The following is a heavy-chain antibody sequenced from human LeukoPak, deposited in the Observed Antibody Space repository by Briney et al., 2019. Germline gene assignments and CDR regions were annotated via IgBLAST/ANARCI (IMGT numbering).Heavy chain of an antibody. J-gene: IGHJ3*02. V-gene: IGHV3-66*01. CDR1: GFTVSSNY. D-gene: IGHD3-22*01. CDR3: ARYYDSSGYYPGAFDI. Sequence: GGSLRLSCAASGFTVSSNYMNWVRQAPGKGLEWVSVIFTGSSPYYADSVKGRFTISRDNSKNTLYLQMNSLRAEDTAVYFCARYYDSSGYYPGAFDIWGQGTMVTVSS. CDR2: IFTGSSP.